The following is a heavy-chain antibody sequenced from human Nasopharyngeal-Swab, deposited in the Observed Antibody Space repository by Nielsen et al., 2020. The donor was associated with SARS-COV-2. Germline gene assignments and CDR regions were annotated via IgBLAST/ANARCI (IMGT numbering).Heavy chain of an antibody. CDR2: ISYDGSNK. D-gene: IGHD6-19*01. Sequence: WIRQPPGKGLEWVAVISYDGSNKYYADSVKGRFTISRDNSKNTLYLQMNSLRAEDTAVHYCARDLAVAEYRGDYFDYWGQGTLVTVSS. J-gene: IGHJ4*02. V-gene: IGHV3-33*05. CDR3: ARDLAVAEYRGDYFDY.